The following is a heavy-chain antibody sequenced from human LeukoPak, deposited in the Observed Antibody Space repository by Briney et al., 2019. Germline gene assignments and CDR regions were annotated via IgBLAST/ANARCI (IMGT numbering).Heavy chain of an antibody. J-gene: IGHJ4*02. Sequence: GGSLRLSCAASGFTFSSYDMHWVRQATGKGLEWVSAIGTAGDTYYPGSVKGRFTISRENAKNSLYLQMNSLRAGDTAVYYCARGRLSGDHLDYWGQGTLVTVSS. CDR1: GFTFSSYD. CDR2: IGTAGDT. CDR3: ARGRLSGDHLDY. V-gene: IGHV3-13*01. D-gene: IGHD7-27*01.